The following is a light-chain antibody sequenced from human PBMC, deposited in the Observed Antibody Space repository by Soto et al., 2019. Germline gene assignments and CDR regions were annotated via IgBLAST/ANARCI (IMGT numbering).Light chain of an antibody. Sequence: QSVLTQPPSASGTPGQRVTISCSGSSSNIGSNYVYWYQQLPGTAPKLLISSNDQRPSGVPDRFSGSKSGTSASLAISGLRSEDEADYYCSSYAGSNNLVFGGGTKLTVL. J-gene: IGLJ2*01. CDR3: SSYAGSNNLV. CDR2: SND. V-gene: IGLV1-47*02. CDR1: SSNIGSNY.